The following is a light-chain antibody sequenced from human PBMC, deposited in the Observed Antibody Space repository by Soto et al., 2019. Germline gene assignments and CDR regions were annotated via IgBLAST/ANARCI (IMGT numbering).Light chain of an antibody. J-gene: IGLJ1*01. Sequence: QSALTQPPSASGSPGQSVTISCTGTSSDVGGYNYVSWYQQHPGKAPKLMIYEVSKRPSGVPDRFSGSKSGNTASLTGSVLQAEDEADYSCRPYASSNNYVFRPGTKVTVL. CDR3: RPYASSNNYV. CDR2: EVS. V-gene: IGLV2-8*01. CDR1: SSDVGGYNY.